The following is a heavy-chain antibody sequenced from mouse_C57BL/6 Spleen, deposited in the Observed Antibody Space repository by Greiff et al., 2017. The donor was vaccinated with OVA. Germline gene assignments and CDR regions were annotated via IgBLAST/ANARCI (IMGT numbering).Heavy chain of an antibody. CDR2: IDPSDSYT. CDR3: ARCLLYDNGAMDY. Sequence: VQLQQPGAELVMPGASVKLSCKASGYTFTSYWMHWVKQRPGQGLEWIGEIDPSDSYTNYNQKFKGKSTLTVDKSSSTAYMQLSSLTSEDSAVYYCARCLLYDNGAMDYWGQGTSVTVAS. V-gene: IGHV1-69*01. J-gene: IGHJ4*01. D-gene: IGHD2-4*01. CDR1: GYTFTSYW.